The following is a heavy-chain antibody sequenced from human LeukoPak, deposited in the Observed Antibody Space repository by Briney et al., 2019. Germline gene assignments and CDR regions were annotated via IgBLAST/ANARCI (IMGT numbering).Heavy chain of an antibody. J-gene: IGHJ4*02. CDR2: INHSGST. Sequence: SETLSLTCAVYGGSFSGYYWSWIRQPPGKGLEWIGEINHSGSTNYNPSLKSRVTISVDTSKNQFSLELSSVTAADTAVYYCARVARGNKAPANYWGQGTLVTVSS. CDR1: GGSFSGYY. V-gene: IGHV4-34*01. D-gene: IGHD2/OR15-2a*01. CDR3: ARVARGNKAPANY.